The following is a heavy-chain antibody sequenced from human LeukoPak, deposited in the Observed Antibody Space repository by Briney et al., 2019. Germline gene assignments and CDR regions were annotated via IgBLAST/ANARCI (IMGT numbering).Heavy chain of an antibody. CDR2: IKPDGSER. J-gene: IGHJ3*01. Sequence: PGGSLRLSCVGSGFIFSHYWMSWVRQAPGKGLEWVANIKPDGSERHHVDSVKGRFTFSRDNAKNSLYLQMNSLRAEDTAVYYCARSSYSSSSSVWGQGTMVTVSS. CDR1: GFIFSHYW. V-gene: IGHV3-7*03. CDR3: ARSSYSSSSSV. D-gene: IGHD6-6*01.